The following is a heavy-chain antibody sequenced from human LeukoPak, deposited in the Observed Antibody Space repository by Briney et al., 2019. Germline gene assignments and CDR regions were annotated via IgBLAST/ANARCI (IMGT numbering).Heavy chain of an antibody. Sequence: GRSLRLSCAASGFTFSSYGMHWVRQAPGKGLEWVAVISYDGSNKYHADSVKGRFTISRDNSKNTLYLQMNSLRADDTAVYYCAKDRGWPIDYWGQGTLVTVSS. CDR3: AKDRGWPIDY. D-gene: IGHD6-19*01. J-gene: IGHJ4*02. CDR1: GFTFSSYG. V-gene: IGHV3-30*18. CDR2: ISYDGSNK.